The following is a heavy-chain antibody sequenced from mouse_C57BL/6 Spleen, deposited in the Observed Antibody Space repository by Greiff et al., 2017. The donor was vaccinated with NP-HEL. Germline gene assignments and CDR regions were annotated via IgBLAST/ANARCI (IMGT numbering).Heavy chain of an antibody. V-gene: IGHV14-2*01. CDR3: ARGDSNRPHFDY. J-gene: IGHJ2*01. Sequence: EVKVEESGAELVKPGASVKLSCTASGFNITDYYMHWVKQRTEQGLEWIGRIDPEDGETKYAPKFQGKATITADTSSNTAYLQLSGLTSEDTAVYYCARGDSNRPHFDYWGQGTTLTVSS. D-gene: IGHD2-5*01. CDR1: GFNITDYY. CDR2: IDPEDGET.